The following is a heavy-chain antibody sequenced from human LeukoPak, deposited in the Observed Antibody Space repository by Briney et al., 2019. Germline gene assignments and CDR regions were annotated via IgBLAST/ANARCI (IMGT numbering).Heavy chain of an antibody. CDR3: AREESDFWSGSLDY. D-gene: IGHD3-3*01. Sequence: PSETLSLTCTVSGGSISSYYWSWIRQPPGKGLEWIGYIYYSGGTNYNPSLKSRVTISVDTSKNQFSLKLSSVTAADTAVYYCAREESDFWSGSLDYWGQGTLVTVSS. CDR1: GGSISSYY. J-gene: IGHJ4*02. V-gene: IGHV4-59*01. CDR2: IYYSGGT.